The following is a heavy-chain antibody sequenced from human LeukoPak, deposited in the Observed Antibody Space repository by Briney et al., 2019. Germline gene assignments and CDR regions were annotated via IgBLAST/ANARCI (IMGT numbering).Heavy chain of an antibody. Sequence: PSGTLSLTCAVSGDSISSDIWWNWVRQPPGKGLEWIGYIYYSGSTYYNPSLKSRVTISVDTSKNQFSLKLSSVTAADTAVYYCARCLYQYWYFDLWGRGTLVTVSS. J-gene: IGHJ2*01. CDR1: GDSISSDIW. V-gene: IGHV4-30-4*01. CDR2: IYYSGST. D-gene: IGHD2-2*01. CDR3: ARCLYQYWYFDL.